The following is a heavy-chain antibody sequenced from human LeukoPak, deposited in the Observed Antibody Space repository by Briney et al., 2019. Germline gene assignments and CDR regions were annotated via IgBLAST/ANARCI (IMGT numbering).Heavy chain of an antibody. J-gene: IGHJ3*02. D-gene: IGHD3-22*01. Sequence: PSETLSLTCAVYGGSFSGYYWSWIRQPPGKGLEWIGEINHSGSTNYNPSLKSRVTISVDTSKNQFSLKLSSVTAADTAVYYCASLFYDSSGHDRFAAFDIWGQGTMVTVSS. V-gene: IGHV4-34*01. CDR1: GGSFSGYY. CDR3: ASLFYDSSGHDRFAAFDI. CDR2: INHSGST.